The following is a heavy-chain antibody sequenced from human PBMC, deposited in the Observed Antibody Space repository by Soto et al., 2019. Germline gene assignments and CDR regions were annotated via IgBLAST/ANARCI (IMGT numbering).Heavy chain of an antibody. CDR3: ATAISATTFDH. CDR1: GYSFTSYA. V-gene: IGHV1-3*01. J-gene: IGHJ4*02. Sequence: QVHLVQSGAELKAPGASVRISCAASGYSFTSYAIHWLRQAPGQRLEWMGWINGGDGITDSPQKFQSRVTITRDTSARTASVELRSLRPEDTAVYYCATAISATTFDHWGQGTLVTVSS. CDR2: INGGDGIT.